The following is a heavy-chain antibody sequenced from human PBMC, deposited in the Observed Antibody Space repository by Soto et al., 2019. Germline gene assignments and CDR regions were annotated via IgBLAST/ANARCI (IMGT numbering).Heavy chain of an antibody. CDR1: GDSVSSNSAA. V-gene: IGHV6-1*01. Sequence: SQTLSLTCALSGDSVSSNSAAWNWIRQSPSRGLEWLGRTYYRSKWYNDYAVSVKSRITINPDTSKNQFSLQLNSVTPEDTAVYYCARDRDIVVVPAAIRSNYYYYGMDVWGQGTTVTVSS. CDR2: TYYRSKWYN. D-gene: IGHD2-2*02. J-gene: IGHJ6*02. CDR3: ARDRDIVVVPAAIRSNYYYYGMDV.